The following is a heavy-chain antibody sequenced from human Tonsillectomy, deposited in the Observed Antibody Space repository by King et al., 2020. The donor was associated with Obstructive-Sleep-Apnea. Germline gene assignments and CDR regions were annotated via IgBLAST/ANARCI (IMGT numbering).Heavy chain of an antibody. V-gene: IGHV4-39*07. Sequence: QLQLQESGPGLVKTSETLSLTCTVSGGSISSSNYYWGWIRQPPGKGLEWIGNIDYSGNTYYNPSLKSRVTISLDTSKNQFSLKLNSVTAADTAVYYCARDYWGAPGTYGAIDYWGLGTLVTVSP. CDR2: IDYSGNT. CDR3: ARDYWGAPGTYGAIDY. CDR1: GGSISSSNYY. D-gene: IGHD4/OR15-4a*01. J-gene: IGHJ4*02.